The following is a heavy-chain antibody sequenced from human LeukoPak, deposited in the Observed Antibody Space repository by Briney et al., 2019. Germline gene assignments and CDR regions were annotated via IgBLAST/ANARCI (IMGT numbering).Heavy chain of an antibody. D-gene: IGHD6-19*01. CDR2: IKQDGSEK. V-gene: IGHV3-7*01. CDR3: ARDYRSGWYVNH. Sequence: GGSLRLSCAASGFTFNSYWMSWVRQAPGRGLEWVANIKQDGSEKSYVDSVKGRFTISRDNAKNALYLQMNSLRAEDTAVYYCARDYRSGWYVNHWGQGTLVTVSS. J-gene: IGHJ4*02. CDR1: GFTFNSYW.